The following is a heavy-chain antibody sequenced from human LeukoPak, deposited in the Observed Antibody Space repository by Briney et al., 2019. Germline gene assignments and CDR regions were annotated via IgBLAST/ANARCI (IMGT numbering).Heavy chain of an antibody. Sequence: GGSLRLYCAASGFAFTRYAMSWVRQAPGKGLEWVSAMTASGGSTYYGDSVNVRITISRDSSKHTLYLQMNSLRDEDTAIYYCARESEDWMGLGGLDLWGQGTLVTVSS. CDR3: ARESEDWMGLGGLDL. CDR1: GFAFTRYA. J-gene: IGHJ5*02. V-gene: IGHV3-23*01. CDR2: MTASGGST. D-gene: IGHD3/OR15-3a*01.